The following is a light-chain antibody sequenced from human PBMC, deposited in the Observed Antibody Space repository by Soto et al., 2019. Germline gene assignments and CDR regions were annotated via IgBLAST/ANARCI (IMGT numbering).Light chain of an antibody. Sequence: QSVLTQPPSVSGAPGQRVTISCTGNSSNIGAGYDVHWYQQLPGTAPKLLIYGNTNRPSGVPDRFSGSKSDTSASLAITGLQAEDEADYYCQSFDSTLSGPVVFGGGTQLTVL. CDR2: GNT. CDR1: SSNIGAGYD. J-gene: IGLJ2*01. V-gene: IGLV1-40*01. CDR3: QSFDSTLSGPVV.